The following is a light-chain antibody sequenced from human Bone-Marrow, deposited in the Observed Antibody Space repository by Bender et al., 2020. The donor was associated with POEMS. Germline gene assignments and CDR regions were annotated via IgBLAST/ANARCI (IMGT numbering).Light chain of an antibody. CDR3: SSWDDSLSGWM. CDR2: EDN. Sequence: SYEMTQPPSVSVSPGQTASITCSGDKLGDKYTCWYQQKPGQSPVLVIYEDNKRPSGVPARFSGSKSGTSASLAISDIQSEDEGDYYCSSWDDSLSGWMFGGGTKLTVL. J-gene: IGLJ3*02. V-gene: IGLV3-1*01. CDR1: KLGDKY.